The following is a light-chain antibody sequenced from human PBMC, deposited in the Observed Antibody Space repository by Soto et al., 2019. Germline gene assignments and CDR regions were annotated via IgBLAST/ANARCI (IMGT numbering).Light chain of an antibody. J-gene: IGKJ4*01. CDR3: QQFGSYSLT. Sequence: DIQMTQSPSILSASVEDRVTITCRASQSISTSLAWYQQKPGKAPNLLISKASNLETGVPSRFSGSGSGTEFTLTISSLQTNDFATYYCQQFGSYSLTFGGGTKVDIK. CDR2: KAS. CDR1: QSISTS. V-gene: IGKV1-5*03.